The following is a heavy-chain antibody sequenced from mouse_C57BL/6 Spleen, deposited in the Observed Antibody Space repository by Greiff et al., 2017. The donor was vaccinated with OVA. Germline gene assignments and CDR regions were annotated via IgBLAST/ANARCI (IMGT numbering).Heavy chain of an antibody. V-gene: IGHV1-80*01. J-gene: IGHJ1*03. D-gene: IGHD1-1*01. CDR2: IYPGDGDT. CDR1: GYAFSSYW. CDR3: ARTQDAAHYYSSSDWYFDV. Sequence: QVQLQQSGAELVKPGASVKISCKASGYAFSSYWMNWVKQRPGKGLEWIGQIYPGDGDTNYNGKFKGKATLTADKSSSTAYMQLSSLTSEDSAVYFCARTQDAAHYYSSSDWYFDVWGTGTTVTVSS.